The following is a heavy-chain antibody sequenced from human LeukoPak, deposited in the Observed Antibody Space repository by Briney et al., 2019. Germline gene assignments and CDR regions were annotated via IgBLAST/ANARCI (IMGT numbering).Heavy chain of an antibody. CDR1: GYTFTSYG. D-gene: IGHD2-21*01. CDR3: ARDVDERNFDY. V-gene: IGHV1-18*01. Sequence: ASVKVSCKAAGYTFTSYGIGWVRQAPGQGLEWMGWISAYNGNTNYAQKLQGRVTMTTDTSTSTAYMELRSLRSDDTAVYYCARDVDERNFDYWGQGTLVTVSS. J-gene: IGHJ4*02. CDR2: ISAYNGNT.